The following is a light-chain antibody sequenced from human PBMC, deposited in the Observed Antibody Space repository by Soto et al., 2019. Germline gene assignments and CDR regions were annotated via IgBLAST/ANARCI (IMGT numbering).Light chain of an antibody. V-gene: IGLV1-51*01. Sequence: QSVLTQPPSVSAAPGQTVTISCSGRGSNIGSNSVSWYQQVPGTAPKLLLYDNDKRPSGIPDRFFGSKSGTSATLGIAGPXTADEADYYCGTWESYLSVGVFGGGTKL. CDR3: GTWESYLSVGV. CDR1: GSNIGSNS. CDR2: DND. J-gene: IGLJ2*01.